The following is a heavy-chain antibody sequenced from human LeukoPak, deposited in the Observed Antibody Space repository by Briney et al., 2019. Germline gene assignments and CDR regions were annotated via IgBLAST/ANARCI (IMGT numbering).Heavy chain of an antibody. CDR1: GFTSSDYC. V-gene: IGHV3-11*01. CDR2: ISSSGSTI. CDR3: ARFTEMRAFDI. D-gene: IGHD5-24*01. Sequence: GGSLRLSCAASGFTSSDYCMSWIRQAPGKGLEWVSYISSSGSTIYYADSVKGRFTISRDNAKNSLYLQMNSLRAEDTAVYYCARFTEMRAFDIWGQGTMVTVSS. J-gene: IGHJ3*02.